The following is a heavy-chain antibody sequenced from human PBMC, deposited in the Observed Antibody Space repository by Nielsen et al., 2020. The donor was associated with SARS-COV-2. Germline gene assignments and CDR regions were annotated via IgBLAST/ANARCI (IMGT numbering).Heavy chain of an antibody. Sequence: ASVKVSCKASGYSFTSYDMHWVRQAPGQGLEWMGVIYPSVGSTIYAQKFQGIVSMTRDTSTSTVSMELRSLRSEDTAVYYCARVTYYSDSSGYNDAFDIWGQGTMVTVSS. CDR3: ARVTYYSDSSGYNDAFDI. D-gene: IGHD3-22*01. V-gene: IGHV1-46*01. CDR2: IYPSVGST. CDR1: GYSFTSYD. J-gene: IGHJ3*02.